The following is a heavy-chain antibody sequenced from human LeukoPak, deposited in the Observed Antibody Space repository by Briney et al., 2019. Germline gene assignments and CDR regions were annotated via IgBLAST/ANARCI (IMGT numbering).Heavy chain of an antibody. CDR2: ISCDGSNK. CDR3: VWTSNSGWYRTLDY. Sequence: GGSLRLSCAASGFTFSSYAMHWVRQAPGKGLEWVAVISCDGSNKYYADSVKGRFTISRDNSKNTLYLQMNSLRAEDTAVYYCVWTSNSGWYRTLDYWGQGTLVTVSS. J-gene: IGHJ4*02. CDR1: GFTFSSYA. D-gene: IGHD6-19*01. V-gene: IGHV3-30*04.